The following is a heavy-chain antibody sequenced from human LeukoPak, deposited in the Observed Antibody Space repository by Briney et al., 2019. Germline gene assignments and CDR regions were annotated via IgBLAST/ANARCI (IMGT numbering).Heavy chain of an antibody. J-gene: IGHJ6*03. CDR1: NYSISNSLY. Sequence: SETLSLTCSGSNYSISNSLYWGWLRQPPGKGLEWIGSIYRSGSTFYNPSLKSRVTISLDTSKNQFSLKLSSVTAADTAVYFGARGTYGYYMDVCGKGTTVTVSS. V-gene: IGHV4-38-2*02. CDR3: ARGTYGYYMDV. CDR2: IYRSGST. D-gene: IGHD4-17*01.